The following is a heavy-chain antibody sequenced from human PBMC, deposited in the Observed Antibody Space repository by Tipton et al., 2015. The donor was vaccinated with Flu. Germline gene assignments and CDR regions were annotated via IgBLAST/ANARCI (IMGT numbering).Heavy chain of an antibody. CDR1: EFTFSTYE. CDR3: ARELPYSSGWYPPRMDV. CDR2: IDGNGSTI. D-gene: IGHD6-19*01. J-gene: IGHJ6*02. Sequence: SLRLSCAASEFTFSTYEMSWVRQAPGKGLEWVLYIDGNGSTIYYAESVKGRFTISRDNAKNSLSLQMNSLRAEDTAVYYCARELPYSSGWYPPRMDVWGRGTTVTVSS. V-gene: IGHV3-48*03.